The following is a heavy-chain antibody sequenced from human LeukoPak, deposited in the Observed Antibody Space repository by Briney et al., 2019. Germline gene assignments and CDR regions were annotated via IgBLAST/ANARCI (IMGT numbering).Heavy chain of an antibody. Sequence: GESLKISCKGSGYSFTSYWIGWVRQMPGKGLEWMGIIYPGDSDTRYSPSFRGQVTISADKSISTAYLQWSSLKASDTAMYYCARQGMGRTWSPNFDYWGQGSLVTVSS. CDR2: IYPGDSDT. CDR1: GYSFTSYW. D-gene: IGHD6-13*01. J-gene: IGHJ4*02. CDR3: ARQGMGRTWSPNFDY. V-gene: IGHV5-51*01.